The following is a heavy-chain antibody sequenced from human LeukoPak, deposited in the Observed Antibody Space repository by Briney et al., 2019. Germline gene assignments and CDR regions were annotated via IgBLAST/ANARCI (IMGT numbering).Heavy chain of an antibody. V-gene: IGHV3-74*01. CDR1: GFTFSDYW. D-gene: IGHD3-22*01. Sequence: PGGSLRLSCKASGFTFSDYWMHWVRQAPGKGPVWVSRIISDGSSVSYVDSVKGRFIMSRDNAKNTLYLQMNSLRVEDTAVYYCAKTFSRGYFDYWGQGTLVTVSS. J-gene: IGHJ4*02. CDR3: AKTFSRGYFDY. CDR2: IISDGSSV.